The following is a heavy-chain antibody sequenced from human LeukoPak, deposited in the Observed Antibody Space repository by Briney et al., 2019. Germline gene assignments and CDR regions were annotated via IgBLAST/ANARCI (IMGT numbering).Heavy chain of an antibody. Sequence: PGGSLRLSCAASGFTFSSYAMHWVRQAPGKGLEWVAVISYDGSNKYYADSVKGRFTISRDNSKNTLYLQMNSLRAEDTAVYYCASGIFGVAHYGMDVWGQGTTVTVSS. CDR2: ISYDGSNK. CDR3: ASGIFGVAHYGMDV. CDR1: GFTFSSYA. D-gene: IGHD3-3*01. J-gene: IGHJ6*02. V-gene: IGHV3-30-3*01.